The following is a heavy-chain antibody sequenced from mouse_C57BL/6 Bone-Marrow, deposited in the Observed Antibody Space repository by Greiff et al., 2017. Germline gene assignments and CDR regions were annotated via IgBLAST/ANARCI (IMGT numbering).Heavy chain of an antibody. J-gene: IGHJ4*01. Sequence: DVKLVESGPGLVKPSQSLSLTCSVTGYSITSGYYWNWIRQFPGNKLEWMGYISYDGSNNYNPSLKNRISITRDTSKNQFFLKLNSVTTEDTATYYCARYAMDYWGQGTSVTVSS. V-gene: IGHV3-6*01. CDR3: ARYAMDY. CDR2: ISYDGSN. CDR1: GYSITSGYY.